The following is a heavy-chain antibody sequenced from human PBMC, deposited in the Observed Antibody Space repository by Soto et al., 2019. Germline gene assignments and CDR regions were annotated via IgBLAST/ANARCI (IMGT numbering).Heavy chain of an antibody. J-gene: IGHJ3*02. CDR3: ARPKVYDSSGYYAFDI. V-gene: IGHV5-51*01. Sequence: GESLKISCKGSGYSFTSYWIGWVRQMPGKGLEWMGIIYPGDSDTRYSPSFQGQVTISADKSISTAYLQWSSLKASDTAMYYCARPKVYDSSGYYAFDIWGQGTMVTVSS. D-gene: IGHD3-22*01. CDR1: GYSFTSYW. CDR2: IYPGDSDT.